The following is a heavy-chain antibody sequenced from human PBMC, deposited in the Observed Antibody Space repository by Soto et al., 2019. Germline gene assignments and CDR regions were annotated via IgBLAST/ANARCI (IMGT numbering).Heavy chain of an antibody. V-gene: IGHV2-5*02. Sequence: QITLNESGPTQVNPRQTLTLTCTFSGFSLTTSGVGECWIRQSPGKAPEWLALIYWDDDKRYSPSLKSRLTITKDTAKNQVVLTIADLDPADTATYYCAHRVLRTVFGLVTTTAIYFDFWGQGTPGAASS. CDR1: GFSLTTSGVG. CDR3: AHRVLRTVFGLVTTTAIYFDF. J-gene: IGHJ4*02. D-gene: IGHD3-3*01. CDR2: IYWDDDK.